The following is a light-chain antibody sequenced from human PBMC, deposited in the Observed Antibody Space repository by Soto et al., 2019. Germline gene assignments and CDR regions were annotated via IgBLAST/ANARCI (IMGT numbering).Light chain of an antibody. CDR3: QQYNNWPRT. Sequence: EILMTQSPATLSVSPGERVTLSCRASQSVSSYLAWYQQKPGQPPRLLIYGASTRAPGIPARFSGSGSGTEFTLTISSLQSEDFAVYYCQQYNNWPRTFGQGTKVDI. CDR1: QSVSSY. J-gene: IGKJ1*01. CDR2: GAS. V-gene: IGKV3-15*01.